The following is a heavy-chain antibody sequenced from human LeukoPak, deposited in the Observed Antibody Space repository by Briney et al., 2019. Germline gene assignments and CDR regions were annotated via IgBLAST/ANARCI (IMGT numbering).Heavy chain of an antibody. CDR2: IHSDGSTI. Sequence: GGSLRLSCAASGFNFSNYWMHWVRQVPGKGLVWVSLIHSDGSTIIYADSVKGRFTISRDNAKKTLYLQMDSLRVEDMAVYFCARGGGSAASGSQVRVDYMDVWGRGTTVTVSS. CDR3: ARGGGSAASGSQVRVDYMDV. D-gene: IGHD3-10*01. V-gene: IGHV3-74*01. J-gene: IGHJ6*03. CDR1: GFNFSNYW.